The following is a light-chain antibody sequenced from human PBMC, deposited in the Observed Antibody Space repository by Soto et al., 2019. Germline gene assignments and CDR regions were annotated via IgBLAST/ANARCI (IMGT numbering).Light chain of an antibody. J-gene: IGKJ2*01. Sequence: EIVMTQSPASLSVSPGDGATLSCRASQTVASNVAWYQQKPGPGPRLLIHGASTRAAGVRARFSGSGSGTDFTLTISVLQSEEFAVYYCRQYHNWPPQYTFGQGTKRQIK. CDR2: GAS. CDR1: QTVASN. CDR3: RQYHNWPPQYT. V-gene: IGKV3-15*01.